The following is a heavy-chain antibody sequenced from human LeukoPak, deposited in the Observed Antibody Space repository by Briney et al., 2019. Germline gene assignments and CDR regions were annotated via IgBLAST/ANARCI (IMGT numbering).Heavy chain of an antibody. CDR3: ARDASTPIDRHSYYGGAFDI. V-gene: IGHV4-30-2*01. Sequence: PSQTLSLTCTVSGGSISSGGYYWSWIRQPPGKGLEWIGYIYHSGSTYYNPSLKSRVTISVDRSKNQFSLKLSSVTAADTAVYYCARDASTPIDRHSYYGGAFDIWGQGTMVTVSS. J-gene: IGHJ3*02. CDR1: GGSISSGGYY. CDR2: IYHSGST. D-gene: IGHD4-23*01.